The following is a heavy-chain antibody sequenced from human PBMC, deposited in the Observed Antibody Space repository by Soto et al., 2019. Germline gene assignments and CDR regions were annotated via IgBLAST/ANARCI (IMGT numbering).Heavy chain of an antibody. CDR1: GFTFSSYA. J-gene: IGHJ2*01. V-gene: IGHV3-30-3*01. Sequence: QVQLVESGGGVVQSERSLRLSCAASGFTFSSYAMHWVRQAPGKGLEWVAVISYDGSNKYYADSVKGRFTISRDNSKNXLXXQMNSLRAEDTAVYYCARDPPEDDYTEGRYWYFDLWGRGTLVTVSS. CDR3: ARDPPEDDYTEGRYWYFDL. CDR2: ISYDGSNK. D-gene: IGHD4-4*01.